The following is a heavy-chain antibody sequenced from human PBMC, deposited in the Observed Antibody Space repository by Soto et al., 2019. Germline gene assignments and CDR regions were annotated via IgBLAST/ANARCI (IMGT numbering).Heavy chain of an antibody. Sequence: SVKVSCKASGYTFTSYYMHWVRQAPGQGLEWMGGIIPIFSTANYAQKIQGRVTITADESTSTAYMELSSLRSEDTAVYYCAGGWDYYDSSGYYFSPYYYGMDVWGQGTTVTVSS. CDR3: AGGWDYYDSSGYYFSPYYYGMDV. CDR1: GYTFTSYY. D-gene: IGHD3-22*01. J-gene: IGHJ6*02. CDR2: IIPIFSTA. V-gene: IGHV1-69*13.